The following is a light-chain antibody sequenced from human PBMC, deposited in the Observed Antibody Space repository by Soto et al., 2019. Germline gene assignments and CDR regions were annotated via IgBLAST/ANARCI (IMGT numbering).Light chain of an antibody. V-gene: IGLV2-18*02. CDR3: NSFTTRGTRV. CDR2: EVN. CDR1: SSDIGSYNR. Sequence: QSVLTQPASVSGSPGQSITISCTGTSSDIGSYNRVSWYQQPPGTAPKLIIYEVNNRPSGVPDRFSGSKSGNTASLTISGLQAEDEADYYCNSFTTRGTRVFGTGTKVTVL. J-gene: IGLJ1*01.